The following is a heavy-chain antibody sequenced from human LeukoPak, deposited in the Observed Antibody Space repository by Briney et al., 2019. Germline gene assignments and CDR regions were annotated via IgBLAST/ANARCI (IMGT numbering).Heavy chain of an antibody. Sequence: GGSLRLSCAASGFTFSSYSMNWVRQAPGQGLEWLSSISSSSTYVYYADSLKGRFTISRDIAKNSLYLQMNSLRADDTAVYYCARTYGDYKDDAFDIWGQGTMVTVSS. CDR1: GFTFSSYS. D-gene: IGHD4-17*01. CDR3: ARTYGDYKDDAFDI. V-gene: IGHV3-21*01. J-gene: IGHJ3*02. CDR2: ISSSSTYV.